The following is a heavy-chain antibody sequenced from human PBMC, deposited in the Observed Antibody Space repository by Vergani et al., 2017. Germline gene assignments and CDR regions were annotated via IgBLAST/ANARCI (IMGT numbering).Heavy chain of an antibody. J-gene: IGHJ5*02. CDR3: ARGNCRGSSTSCYNGWFDP. V-gene: IGHV1-69*13. Sequence: QVQLVQSGAEVKKPGASVKVSCKASGYTFTSYGISWVRQAPGQGLEWMGWIIPIFGTANYAQKFQGRVTITADESTSTAYMELSSLRSEDTAVYYCARGNCRGSSTSCYNGWFDPWGQGTLVTVSS. D-gene: IGHD2-2*02. CDR2: IIPIFGTA. CDR1: GYTFTSYG.